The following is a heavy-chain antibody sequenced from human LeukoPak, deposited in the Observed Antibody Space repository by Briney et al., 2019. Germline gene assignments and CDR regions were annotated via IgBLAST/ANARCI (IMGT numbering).Heavy chain of an antibody. J-gene: IGHJ3*02. CDR3: ARDGAGVGHYYDSSGYPRDAFDI. D-gene: IGHD3-22*01. V-gene: IGHV3-33*01. CDR2: IWYDGSNK. Sequence: GGSLRLSCAASGFTFSSYGMHWVRQAPGKGLEWVAVIWYDGSNKYYADSVKGRFTISRDNSKNTLYLQMNSLRAEDTAVYYCARDGAGVGHYYDSSGYPRDAFDIWGQGTMVTVSS. CDR1: GFTFSSYG.